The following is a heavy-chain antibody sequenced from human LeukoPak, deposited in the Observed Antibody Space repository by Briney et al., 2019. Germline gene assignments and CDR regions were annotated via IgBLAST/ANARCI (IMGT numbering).Heavy chain of an antibody. CDR2: INHSGST. CDR3: ARVPGASDY. Sequence: SETLSLTCAVYGGSFSGYYWSWIRQPPGKGLEWIGEINHSGSTNYNPFLKSRVTISVDTSKNQFSLKLSSVTAADTAVYYCARVPGASDYWGQRTLVTVSS. D-gene: IGHD2-2*01. J-gene: IGHJ4*02. V-gene: IGHV4-34*01. CDR1: GGSFSGYY.